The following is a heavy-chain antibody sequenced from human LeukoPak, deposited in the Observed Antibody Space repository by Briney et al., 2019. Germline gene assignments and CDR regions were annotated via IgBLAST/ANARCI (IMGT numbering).Heavy chain of an antibody. CDR2: IKEDGSEK. V-gene: IGHV3-7*04. J-gene: IGHJ3*02. CDR1: GFTFSSYW. CDR3: AREGSGFFDI. D-gene: IGHD6-19*01. Sequence: GGSLELSCAASGFTFSSYWMSWVRQAPGKGLEWVANIKEDGSEKYYVDSAKGRFTISRDNAKNSLYLQMNSLRAEDTAVYYCAREGSGFFDIWGQGTMVTVSS.